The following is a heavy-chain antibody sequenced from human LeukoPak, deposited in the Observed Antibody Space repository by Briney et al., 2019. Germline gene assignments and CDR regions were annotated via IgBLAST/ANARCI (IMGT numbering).Heavy chain of an antibody. CDR1: GFTFSSYS. J-gene: IGHJ3*02. CDR3: ARESKWFGELCAFDI. V-gene: IGHV3-21*01. CDR2: ISSSSSYI. D-gene: IGHD3-10*01. Sequence: GVSLRLSCAASGFTFSSYSMNWVRQAPGKGLEWVSSISSSSSYIYYADSVKGRFTISGDNAKNSLYLQMNSLRAEDTAVYYCARESKWFGELCAFDIWGQGTMVTVSS.